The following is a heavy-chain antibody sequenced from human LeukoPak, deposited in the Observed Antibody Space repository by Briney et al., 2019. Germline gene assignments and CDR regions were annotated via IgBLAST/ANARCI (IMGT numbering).Heavy chain of an antibody. J-gene: IGHJ4*02. CDR1: GFTFSSYA. CDR2: ISSDGGNR. D-gene: IGHD6-19*01. CDR3: ARGRAVTGSTVIDY. Sequence: GGSLRLSCAASGFTFSSYAMHWVRRAQGKALEWVATISSDGGNRYYPDSVKGRFTISRDNSKNTLYLQMNSLRPEDTAVFHCARGRAVTGSTVIDYWGQGTLVTVSS. V-gene: IGHV3-30-3*01.